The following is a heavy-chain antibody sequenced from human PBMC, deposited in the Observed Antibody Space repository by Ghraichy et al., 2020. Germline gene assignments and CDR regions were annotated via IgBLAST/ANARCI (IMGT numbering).Heavy chain of an antibody. Sequence: PTLVKPTQTLTLTCTFSGFSLSIGGVGVGWIRQPPGKALEWLALIYWDDGKRYNPSLKNRLTITKDTSKNQVVLTMANMDPVDNATYYCDHTPSPFHYDSGGYYDANFDFWGQGTLVTVSS. CDR3: DHTPSPFHYDSGGYYDANFDF. D-gene: IGHD3-22*01. CDR2: IYWDDGK. V-gene: IGHV2-5*02. J-gene: IGHJ4*02. CDR1: GFSLSIGGVG.